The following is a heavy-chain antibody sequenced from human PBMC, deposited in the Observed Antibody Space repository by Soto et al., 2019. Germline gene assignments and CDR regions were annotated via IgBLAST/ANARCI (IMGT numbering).Heavy chain of an antibody. V-gene: IGHV4-34*01. D-gene: IGHD3-22*01. CDR1: GGSFSGYY. J-gene: IGHJ4*02. Sequence: SETLSLTSAVYGGSFSGYYWSWIRQPPGKGLEWIGEINHSGSTNYNPSLKSRVTISVDTSKNQFSLKLNSVTAADTAVFYCAGLFPYVSSGYHLNYLGQGTLVTVSS. CDR2: INHSGST. CDR3: AGLFPYVSSGYHLNY.